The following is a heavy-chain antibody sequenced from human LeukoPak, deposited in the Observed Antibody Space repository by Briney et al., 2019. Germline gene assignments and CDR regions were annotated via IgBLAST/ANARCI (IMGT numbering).Heavy chain of an antibody. D-gene: IGHD2-2*01. CDR2: INPSGGST. J-gene: IGHJ4*02. V-gene: IGHV1-46*01. Sequence: ASVKASCKPSGYRFTSYDMHWVRQAPGQGLEWMGIINPSGGSTSYAQRFQGRVAMTRDTSTTTVYMEVNSLTSEDTAVYFCARDGPTAAPFDYWGQGTLVTVSS. CDR1: GYRFTSYD. CDR3: ARDGPTAAPFDY.